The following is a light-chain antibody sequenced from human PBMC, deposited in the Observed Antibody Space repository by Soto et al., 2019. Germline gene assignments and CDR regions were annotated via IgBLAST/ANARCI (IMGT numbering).Light chain of an antibody. CDR3: QQSYSSPLT. J-gene: IGKJ4*01. CDR1: QSISSY. V-gene: IGKV1-39*01. Sequence: DIQMTQSPSSLSASVGDRVTISCRASQSISSYLNWYRQKPGKAPKLLIYAASSLQSGVPSRFSGSGSGTDFTITIRSLQPEDFATYYCQQSYSSPLTLGGGTKVDIK. CDR2: AAS.